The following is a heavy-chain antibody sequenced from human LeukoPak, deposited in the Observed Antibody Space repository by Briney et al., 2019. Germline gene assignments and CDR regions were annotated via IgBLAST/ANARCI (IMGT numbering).Heavy chain of an antibody. D-gene: IGHD3-3*01. J-gene: IGHJ4*02. CDR3: AKQNTDYDFSEGFDS. Sequence: GGSLRLSCAASGFTFSRYPLSWVRQAPGKGLEWVSRISNTGGITYYADSVKGRFTLFRDNSNDTLFLQMNTLRADDTAVYYCAKQNTDYDFSEGFDSWGQGTLVTVSS. V-gene: IGHV3-23*01. CDR2: ISNTGGIT. CDR1: GFTFSRYP.